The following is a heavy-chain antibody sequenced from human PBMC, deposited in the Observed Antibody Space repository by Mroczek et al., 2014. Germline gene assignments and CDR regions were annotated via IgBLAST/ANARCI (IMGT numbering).Heavy chain of an antibody. CDR1: GGSFSGYY. CDR2: INHSGST. CDR3: ARGNGKQPRLAYYYYYYMDV. J-gene: IGHJ6*03. V-gene: IGHV4-34*01. D-gene: IGHD6-13*01. Sequence: QVQLQQWGAGLLKPSETLSLTCAVYGGSFSGYYWSWIRQPPGKGLEWIGEINHSGSTNYNPSLKSRVTISVDTSKNQFSLKLSSVTAADTAVYYCARGNGKQPRLAYYYYYYMDVWGKGTTVTASS.